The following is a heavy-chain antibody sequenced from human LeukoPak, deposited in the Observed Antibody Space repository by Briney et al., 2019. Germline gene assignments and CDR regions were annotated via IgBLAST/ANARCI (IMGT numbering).Heavy chain of an antibody. V-gene: IGHV4-34*01. CDR2: INHSGST. D-gene: IGHD3-22*01. J-gene: IGHJ4*02. Sequence: SETLSLTCAVYGGSFSGYYWSWIRQPPGKGLEWIGEINHSGSTNYNPSLKSRVIISVDTSKNQFSLKLSSVTAADTAVYYCARGNHRRYLSTNFDSSGYYDYFDYWGQGTLVTVSS. CDR3: ARGNHRRYLSTNFDSSGYYDYFDY. CDR1: GGSFSGYY.